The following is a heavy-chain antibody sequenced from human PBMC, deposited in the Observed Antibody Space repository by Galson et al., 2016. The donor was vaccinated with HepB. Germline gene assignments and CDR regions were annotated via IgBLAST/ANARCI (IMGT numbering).Heavy chain of an antibody. Sequence: SLRLSCAASGFTVSSNYMTWVRQAPGKGLEWVSVIYSGGSTYYADSVKGRFTISRDNPKNTLYLQMNSLRAEDTAVYYCARVSDGYNTAPVDYWGQGTLVTVSS. J-gene: IGHJ4*02. CDR2: IYSGGST. CDR3: ARVSDGYNTAPVDY. CDR1: GFTVSSNY. V-gene: IGHV3-66*01. D-gene: IGHD5-24*01.